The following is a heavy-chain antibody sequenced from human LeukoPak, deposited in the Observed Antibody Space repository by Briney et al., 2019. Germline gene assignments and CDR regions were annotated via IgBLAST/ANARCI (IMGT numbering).Heavy chain of an antibody. CDR2: TSSRGTTM. V-gene: IGHV3-48*04. J-gene: IGHJ4*02. D-gene: IGHD1-7*01. Sequence: PGGSLRLSCAASGFTFISYDMNWVRQAPGKGPEWLSYTSSRGTTMYYADSVKGRFTISRDNAKNSLYLQMNSLRAEDTAVYYCASITGTTTDYWGQGTLVTVSS. CDR3: ASITGTTTDY. CDR1: GFTFISYD.